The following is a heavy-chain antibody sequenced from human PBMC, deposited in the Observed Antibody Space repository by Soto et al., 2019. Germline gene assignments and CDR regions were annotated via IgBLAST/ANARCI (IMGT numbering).Heavy chain of an antibody. CDR3: ARVTSSTSVGGPAWFDP. D-gene: IGHD3-16*01. CDR2: ISPYTGNT. V-gene: IGHV1-18*01. J-gene: IGHJ5*02. Sequence: QVQLVQSGAEVKKPGASVKVSCKASGYIFTKYGISWIRQAPGQGLEWMGWISPYTGNTDSAQSFQGRVALTTDTSTNTAYMELRSLRSDDTALYYCARVTSSTSVGGPAWFDPWGQGSLVTVSS. CDR1: GYIFTKYG.